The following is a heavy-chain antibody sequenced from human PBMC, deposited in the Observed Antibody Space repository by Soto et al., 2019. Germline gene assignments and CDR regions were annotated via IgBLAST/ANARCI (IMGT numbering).Heavy chain of an antibody. V-gene: IGHV1-2*04. CDR2: INPNSGGT. D-gene: IGHD1-26*01. CDR3: ARAIVGATGYYGMDV. CDR1: GDTFTGYY. J-gene: IGHJ6*02. Sequence: ASVKVSCTASGDTFTGYYMHWVRQAPGQGLEWMGWINPNSGGTNYAQKFQGWVTMTRDTSISTAYMELSRLRSDDTAVYYCARAIVGATGYYGMDVWGQGTTVTVSS.